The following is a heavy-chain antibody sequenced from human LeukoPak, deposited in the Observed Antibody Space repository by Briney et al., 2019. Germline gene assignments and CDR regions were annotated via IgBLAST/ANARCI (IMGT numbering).Heavy chain of an antibody. Sequence: SETLSLTCTVSGGSISSYYWSWIRQPPGKGLEWIGYIYSSGSTNYNPSLKSRVTISVDTSKNQFSLKLSSVTAADTAVYYCASIGPKIGYCSGGSCPYYFDYWGQGTLVTVSS. V-gene: IGHV4-59*12. J-gene: IGHJ4*02. CDR3: ASIGPKIGYCSGGSCPYYFDY. CDR2: IYSSGST. CDR1: GGSISSYY. D-gene: IGHD2-15*01.